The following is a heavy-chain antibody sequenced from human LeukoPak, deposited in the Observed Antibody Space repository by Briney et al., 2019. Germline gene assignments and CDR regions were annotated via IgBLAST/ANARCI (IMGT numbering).Heavy chain of an antibody. CDR3: AREWRFLEWFHNWFDP. J-gene: IGHJ5*02. D-gene: IGHD3-3*01. CDR1: GYTFTSYY. Sequence: GASVKVSCKASGYTFTSYYMHWVRQAPGQGLEWMGIINPSGGSTSYAQKFQGRVTMTRDTSTSTVYMELSSLRSEDTAVYYCAREWRFLEWFHNWFDPWGQGTLVTVSS. CDR2: INPSGGST. V-gene: IGHV1-46*01.